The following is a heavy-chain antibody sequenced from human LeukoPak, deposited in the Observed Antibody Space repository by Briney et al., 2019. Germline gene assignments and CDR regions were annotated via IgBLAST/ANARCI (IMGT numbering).Heavy chain of an antibody. CDR3: AKRDYGDYGIDY. CDR1: GFTFRSYA. D-gene: IGHD4-17*01. CDR2: ISGSGGST. J-gene: IGHJ4*02. V-gene: IGHV3-23*01. Sequence: GGSLRLSCAASGFTFRSYAMSWVRQAPGKGLEWVSAISGSGGSTYYADSVKGRFTISRDNSKNTLYLQMNSLRAEDTAVYYCAKRDYGDYGIDYWGQGTLVTVSS.